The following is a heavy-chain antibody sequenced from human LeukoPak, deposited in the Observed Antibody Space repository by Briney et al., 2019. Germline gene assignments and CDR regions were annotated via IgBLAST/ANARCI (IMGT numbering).Heavy chain of an antibody. V-gene: IGHV3-23*01. D-gene: IGHD3-22*01. CDR1: GFTFSSCA. J-gene: IGHJ4*02. Sequence: GGSLRLSCAASGFTFSSCAMSWARQAPGKGLEWVSAISGSGGSTYYADSVKGRFTISRDNSKNTLYLQMNSLRAEDTAVYYCAKGYYYDSSGYYDPFDYWGQGTLVTVSS. CDR3: AKGYYYDSSGYYDPFDY. CDR2: ISGSGGST.